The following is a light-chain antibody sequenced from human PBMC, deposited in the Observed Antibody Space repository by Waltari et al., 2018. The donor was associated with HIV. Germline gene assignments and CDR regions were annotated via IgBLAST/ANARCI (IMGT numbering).Light chain of an antibody. CDR3: ATWDDTLNGVI. CDR1: SSNIGSNS. CDR2: STN. J-gene: IGLJ2*01. Sequence: QSVLTQPPSASGTPGQRVTISCSGGSSNIGSNSVHWYQQLPGTAPRLLLYSTNRRPPRSPDRFSASKSGTSASLASSGLQSEDEADYYCATWDDTLNGVIFGGGTKLTVL. V-gene: IGLV1-44*01.